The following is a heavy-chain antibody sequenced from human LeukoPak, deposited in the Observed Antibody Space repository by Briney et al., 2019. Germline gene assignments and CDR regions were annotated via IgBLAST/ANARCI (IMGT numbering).Heavy chain of an antibody. J-gene: IGHJ4*02. V-gene: IGHV3-30*02. D-gene: IGHD6-13*01. CDR3: ARDHSSWELPSDY. CDR2: IRYDGSNK. Sequence: GGSLRLSCAASGFTFRSHGMHWVRQAPGKGLEWVAFIRYDGSNKYYADSVKGRFTISRDNFKSTVYLQMNSLRAEDTAVYYCARDHSSWELPSDYWGQGTLVTVSS. CDR1: GFTFRSHG.